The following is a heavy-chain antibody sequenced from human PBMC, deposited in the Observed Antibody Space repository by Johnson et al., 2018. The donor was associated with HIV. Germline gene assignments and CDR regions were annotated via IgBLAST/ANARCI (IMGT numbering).Heavy chain of an antibody. J-gene: IGHJ3*02. CDR1: GFTFSSYA. V-gene: IGHV3-30*04. Sequence: QVQLVESGGGVVQPGRSLRLSCAASGFTFSSYAMHWVRQAPGKGLDWVAVISYDGSNKYYADSVKGRFTISRDNSKNTLFLQMDSLRAEDTAVYFCARPPAYLYKAAFSIWGQGTMVTVSS. CDR2: ISYDGSNK. D-gene: IGHD3-16*02. CDR3: ARPPAYLYKAAFSI.